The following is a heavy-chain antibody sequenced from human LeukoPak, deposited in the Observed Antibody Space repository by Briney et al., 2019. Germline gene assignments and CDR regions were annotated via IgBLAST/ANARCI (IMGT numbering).Heavy chain of an antibody. D-gene: IGHD3-10*01. V-gene: IGHV1-18*01. CDR2: ISAYNGNT. CDR1: GYTFTSYG. CDR3: ASTTMVRGVMVY. J-gene: IGHJ4*02. Sequence: ASVKVSCKASGYTFTSYGISWVRQAPGQGLEWMGWISAYNGNTNYAQKLQGRVTMATDTSTSTAYMELRSLRTDDTAVYYCASTTMVRGVMVYWGQGTLVTVSS.